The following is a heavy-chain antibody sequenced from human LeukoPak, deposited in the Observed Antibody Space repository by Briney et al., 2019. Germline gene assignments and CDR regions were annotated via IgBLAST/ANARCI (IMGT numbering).Heavy chain of an antibody. V-gene: IGHV4-61*08. CDR3: AREGNYYDNSGYYTLSGYFDL. CDR2: TYYSGIT. D-gene: IGHD3-22*01. CDR1: GVSVSSDDYS. J-gene: IGHJ2*01. Sequence: PSETLSLTCTVSGVSVSSDDYSWSWIRQPPGKGLEWIGFTYYSGITNYNPSLKSRVTISVDTSKNQFSLKLSSVTAADTAVYYCAREGNYYDNSGYYTLSGYFDLWGRGTLVTVSS.